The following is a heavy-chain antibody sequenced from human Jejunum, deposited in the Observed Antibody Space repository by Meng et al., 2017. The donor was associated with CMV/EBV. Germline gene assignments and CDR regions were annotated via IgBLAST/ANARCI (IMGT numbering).Heavy chain of an antibody. D-gene: IGHD4-11*01. Sequence: EWHVVECGGGLGTPGGSLRFSCADSGVTFNRVWMNWVRQAPGKGLEWLGRIKNKAAGETTDYIVPVKGRFTISRDDSKHTLYLQMNSLNTEDTAVYYCTSRLKTTDDYWGQGTLVTVSS. J-gene: IGHJ4*02. V-gene: IGHV3-15*07. CDR3: TSRLKTTDDY. CDR1: GVTFNRVW. CDR2: IKNKAAGETT.